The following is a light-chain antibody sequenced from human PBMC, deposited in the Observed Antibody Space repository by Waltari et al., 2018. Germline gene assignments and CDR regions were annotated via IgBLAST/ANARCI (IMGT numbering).Light chain of an antibody. CDR3: QVWDASGDQAV. CDR1: NIGTLN. CDR2: DDS. J-gene: IGLJ2*01. V-gene: IGLV3-21*02. Sequence: SFVLTQSPSISVAPGQTARISCGGDNIGTLNVYWYQQKPGQPPVLVLFDDSDRPSGIPERFSGANSGATAALAISGVEAGDEADYVCQVWDASGDQAVFGGGTKLTVL.